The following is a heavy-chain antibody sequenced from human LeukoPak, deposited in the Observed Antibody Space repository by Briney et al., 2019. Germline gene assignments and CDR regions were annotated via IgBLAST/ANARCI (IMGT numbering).Heavy chain of an antibody. CDR3: ARAGGYCSAGTCFPYNMDV. CDR1: GFTVSSSY. J-gene: IGHJ6*02. V-gene: IGHV3-53*01. D-gene: IGHD2-15*01. Sequence: GGSLRPFCAASGFTVSSSYMNWVRQAPGEGLGSVSTIYRGERTFYAGSVKGQFTLSRDSSENMLYLQMDSLRAEDTAVYYCARAGGYCSAGTCFPYNMDVWGQGTTVTVSS. CDR2: IYRGERT.